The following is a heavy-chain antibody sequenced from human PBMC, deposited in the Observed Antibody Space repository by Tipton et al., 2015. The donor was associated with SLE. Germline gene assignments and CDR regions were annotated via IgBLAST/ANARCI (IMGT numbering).Heavy chain of an antibody. CDR1: GGPFSGYY. CDR3: ARGRREQLSSSWYPFDY. D-gene: IGHD6-13*01. J-gene: IGHJ4*02. V-gene: IGHV4-34*01. CDR2: INHSGST. Sequence: TLSLTCAVYGGPFSGYYWSWIRQPPGKGLEWIGEINHSGSTNYNPSLKSRVTISVDTSKNQFSLKLSSVTAADTAVYYCARGRREQLSSSWYPFDYWGQGTLVTVSS.